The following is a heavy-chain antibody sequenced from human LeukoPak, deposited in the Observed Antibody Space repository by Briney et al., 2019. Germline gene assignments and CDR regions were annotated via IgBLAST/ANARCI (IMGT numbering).Heavy chain of an antibody. Sequence: SETLSLTCTVSGGSISSYYWSWIRQPPGKGLEWIGNIYYSGTTNYNPSLKSRVTISVDTSKNQFSLKLSSVTAADTAVYYCARGGIVVSDFDLWGRGTLVTVSS. CDR1: GGSISSYY. CDR3: ARGGIVVSDFDL. CDR2: IYYSGTT. J-gene: IGHJ2*01. D-gene: IGHD2-21*01. V-gene: IGHV4-59*01.